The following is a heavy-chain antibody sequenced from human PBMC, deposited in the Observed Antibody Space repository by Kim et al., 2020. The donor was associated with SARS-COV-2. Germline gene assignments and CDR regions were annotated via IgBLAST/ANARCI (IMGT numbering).Heavy chain of an antibody. CDR3: ASSYYYYDTPRGFDY. CDR1: GFTFSSYE. CDR2: ISSSGSTI. D-gene: IGHD3-22*01. Sequence: GGSLRLSCAASGFTFSSYEMNWVRQAPGKGLEWVSYISSSGSTIYYADSVKGRFTISRDNAKNSLYLQMNSLRAEDTAVYYCASSYYYYDTPRGFDYWGQGTLVTVSS. V-gene: IGHV3-48*03. J-gene: IGHJ4*02.